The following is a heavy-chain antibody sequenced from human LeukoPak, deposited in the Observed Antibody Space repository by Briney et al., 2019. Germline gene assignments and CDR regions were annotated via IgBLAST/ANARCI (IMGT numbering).Heavy chain of an antibody. CDR3: ARGGYCSSTSCPDY. Sequence: SETLSLTCAVYGGSFSGYYWSWIRTPPGKGLGGIGEINHSGSTNYNPSLQSRVTISVDTSKNQFSLKLSSVTAADTAVYYCARGGYCSSTSCPDYWRQGTLVTDSS. CDR2: INHSGST. CDR1: GGSFSGYY. D-gene: IGHD2-2*01. J-gene: IGHJ4*02. V-gene: IGHV4-34*01.